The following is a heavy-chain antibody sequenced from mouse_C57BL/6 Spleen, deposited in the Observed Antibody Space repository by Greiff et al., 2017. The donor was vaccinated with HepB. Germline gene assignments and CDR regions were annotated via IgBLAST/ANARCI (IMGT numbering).Heavy chain of an antibody. D-gene: IGHD2-5*01. Sequence: QVQLKESGPELVKPGASVKISCKASGYAFSSSWMNWVKQRPGKGLEWIGRIYPGDGDTNYNGKFKGKATLTADKSSSTAYMQLSSLTSEDSAVYVCASSYSNYGAWFAYWGQGTLVTVSA. J-gene: IGHJ3*01. V-gene: IGHV1-82*01. CDR1: GYAFSSSW. CDR2: IYPGDGDT. CDR3: ASSYSNYGAWFAY.